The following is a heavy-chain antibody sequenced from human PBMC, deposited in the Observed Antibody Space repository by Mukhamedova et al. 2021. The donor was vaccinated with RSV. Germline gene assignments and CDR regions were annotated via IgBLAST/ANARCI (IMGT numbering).Heavy chain of an antibody. V-gene: IGHV3-15*01. Sequence: KTDGGTTDYAAPVKGRFTISRDDSKNTLYLQMHSLKTADTAVYYCTTGLHDFWSGSRYWGQGTLVPVSS. D-gene: IGHD3-3*01. CDR3: TTGLHDFWSGSRY. J-gene: IGHJ4*02. CDR2: KTDGGTT.